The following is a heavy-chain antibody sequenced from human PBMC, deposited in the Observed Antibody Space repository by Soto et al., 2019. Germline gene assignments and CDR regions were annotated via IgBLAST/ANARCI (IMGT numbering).Heavy chain of an antibody. CDR3: ARPAIAAAVSAFDY. CDR2: IYYSGST. CDR1: GGSISSYY. V-gene: IGHV4-59*12. J-gene: IGHJ4*02. D-gene: IGHD6-13*01. Sequence: SETLSLTCTVSGGSISSYYWSRIRQPPGKGLEWIGYIYYSGSTNYNPSLKSRVTISVDTSKNQFSLKLSSVTAADTAVYYCARPAIAAAVSAFDYWGQGTLVTVSS.